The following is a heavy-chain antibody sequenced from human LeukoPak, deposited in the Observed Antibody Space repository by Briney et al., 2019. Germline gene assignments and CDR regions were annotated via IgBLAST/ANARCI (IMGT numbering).Heavy chain of an antibody. D-gene: IGHD6-19*01. CDR1: GYSISSGYY. CDR3: ARAISTVAGGGTFDY. CDR2: IYHSGST. Sequence: PSETLSLTCTVSGYSISSGYYWGWIRQPPGKRLEWIGSIYHSGSTHYNPSLKSRVTISVDTSKHQFSLKLSSVTAADTAVYYCARAISTVAGGGTFDYWGQGTLVTVSS. V-gene: IGHV4-38-2*02. J-gene: IGHJ4*02.